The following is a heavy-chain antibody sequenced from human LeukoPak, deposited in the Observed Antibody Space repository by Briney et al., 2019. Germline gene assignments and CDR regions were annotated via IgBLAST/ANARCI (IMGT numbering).Heavy chain of an antibody. J-gene: IGHJ4*02. D-gene: IGHD5-24*01. CDR3: AKDPRVGSRVATPCH. V-gene: IGHV3-23*01. Sequence: PGGSLRLSCAASGFTFISYAMSWVRQAPGKGLEWVSAISGSGGSTYYADSVKGRFTISIDNSKSTLFLQMNSLRAEDTAVYYCAKDPRVGSRVATPCHWGQGTLVTVSS. CDR2: ISGSGGST. CDR1: GFTFISYA.